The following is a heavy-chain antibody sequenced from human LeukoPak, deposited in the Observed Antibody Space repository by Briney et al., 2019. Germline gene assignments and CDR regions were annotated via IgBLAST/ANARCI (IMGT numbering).Heavy chain of an antibody. J-gene: IGHJ4*02. D-gene: IGHD3-3*01. CDR3: ARTYYDFWSGYHKFDY. Sequence: ASVKVSCKASGYTFTRNALNWVRQAPGQGLDWMGWINPNTGNPTYAQGFTGRFVFSLDTSVSTAYLRITSLKAEDTAVYYCARTYYDFWSGYHKFDYWGQGTLVTVSS. CDR1: GYTFTRNA. V-gene: IGHV7-4-1*02. CDR2: INPNTGNP.